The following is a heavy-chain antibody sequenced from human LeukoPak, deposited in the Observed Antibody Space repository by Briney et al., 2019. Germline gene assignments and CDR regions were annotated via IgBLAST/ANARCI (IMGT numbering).Heavy chain of an antibody. D-gene: IGHD2-2*01. CDR3: ARGYRYRSSTSCYPNAFDI. CDR1: GYTFTGYH. Sequence: SVMVSCKASGYTFTGYHVHWVRQAPGQGLEWMGGIIPIFGTANYAQKFQGRVTITTDESTSTAYMELSSLRSEDTAVYYCARGYRYRSSTSCYPNAFDIWGQGTMVTVSS. J-gene: IGHJ3*02. V-gene: IGHV1-69*05. CDR2: IIPIFGTA.